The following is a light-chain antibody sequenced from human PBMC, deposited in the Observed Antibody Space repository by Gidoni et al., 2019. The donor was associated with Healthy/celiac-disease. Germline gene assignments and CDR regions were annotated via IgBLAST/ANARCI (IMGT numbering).Light chain of an antibody. Sequence: DIQMTQSPSSLSASVGDRVTITCRASQSISSYLNWYQQKPGKAPKLLIYAASSLQSGVPSRFSGSESGTGFTLTISSLQPEDFATYYCQQSYSSPQTFGQGTKVEIK. CDR2: AAS. CDR1: QSISSY. J-gene: IGKJ1*01. CDR3: QQSYSSPQT. V-gene: IGKV1-39*01.